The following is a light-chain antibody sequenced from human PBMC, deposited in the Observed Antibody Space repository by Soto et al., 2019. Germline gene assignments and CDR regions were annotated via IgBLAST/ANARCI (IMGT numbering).Light chain of an antibody. Sequence: EIVMSQSPATLSVSPGERATLSCRASQSVSSNLAWYQQKPGQAPRLLIYGASTRATGIPARFSGSGSGTDFTLTISRLEAEDFAVYYCQQYGRSPLTFGGGTKVDI. CDR3: QQYGRSPLT. CDR2: GAS. CDR1: QSVSSN. J-gene: IGKJ4*01. V-gene: IGKV3-15*01.